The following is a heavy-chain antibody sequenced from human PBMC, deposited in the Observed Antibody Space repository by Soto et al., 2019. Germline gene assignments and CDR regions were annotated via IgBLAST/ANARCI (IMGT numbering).Heavy chain of an antibody. CDR3: ARRPPAGSGWYFDI. Sequence: EVQLLESGGGLVQPGGSLRLSCVGSGFTFSSYVICWVRQAPGKGLEWVSSITASGGRTYYADYVKGRFTISRDNSKNTVRLQMNSLRAEDTAVYYCARRPPAGSGWYFDIWGRGTMVTVSS. J-gene: IGHJ3*02. CDR2: ITASGGRT. CDR1: GFTFSSYV. V-gene: IGHV3-23*01. D-gene: IGHD6-19*01.